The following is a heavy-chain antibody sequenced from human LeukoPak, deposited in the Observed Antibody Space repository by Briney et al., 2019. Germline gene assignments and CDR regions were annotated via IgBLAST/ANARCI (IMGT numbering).Heavy chain of an antibody. V-gene: IGHV3-23*01. D-gene: IGHD3-10*01. Sequence: GGSLRLSCAASGFTFSSYAMSWVRQAPGKGLEWVSAISGSGGNTYYADSVKGRFTISRDNSKNTLYLQMNSLRAEDTAVYYCARDRFGELSVDYWGQGTLVTVSS. CDR1: GFTFSSYA. CDR2: ISGSGGNT. J-gene: IGHJ4*02. CDR3: ARDRFGELSVDY.